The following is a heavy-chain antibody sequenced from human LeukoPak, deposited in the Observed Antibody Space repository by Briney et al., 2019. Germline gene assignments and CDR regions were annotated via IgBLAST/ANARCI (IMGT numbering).Heavy chain of an antibody. Sequence: GGSLRLSCAASGFTFSSYDMHWVRQAPGKGLEWVAFIRYDGSNKYYADSVKGRFTISRDNSKNTLYLQMNSLRAEDTAVYYCARATKSIAARLFNYWGQGTLVTVSS. D-gene: IGHD6-6*01. CDR3: ARATKSIAARLFNY. CDR2: IRYDGSNK. J-gene: IGHJ4*02. CDR1: GFTFSSYD. V-gene: IGHV3-30*02.